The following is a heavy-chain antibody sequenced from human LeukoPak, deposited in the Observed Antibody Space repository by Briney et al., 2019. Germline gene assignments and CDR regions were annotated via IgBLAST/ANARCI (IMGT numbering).Heavy chain of an antibody. J-gene: IGHJ5*02. CDR3: ATRRSVAGAEWFDP. CDR2: IYYSGTT. CDR1: GGSISSGGYS. D-gene: IGHD6-13*01. V-gene: IGHV4-31*03. Sequence: SETLSLTCTVSGGSISSGGYSWSWIRQHPGKGLEWIGYIYYSGTTYYNPSLRSRVTISVDTSKNQFSLKLSSVTAADTAVYYCATRRSVAGAEWFDPWGQGTLVTVSS.